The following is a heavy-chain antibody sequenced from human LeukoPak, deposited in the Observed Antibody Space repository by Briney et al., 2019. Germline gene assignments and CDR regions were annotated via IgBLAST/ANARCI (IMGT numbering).Heavy chain of an antibody. CDR1: GFTFSNAW. CDR3: TTVTFCGGESSCVFDY. J-gene: IGHJ4*02. V-gene: IGHV3-15*01. D-gene: IGHD2-21*01. CDR2: NKRKTDGGTT. Sequence: PGGSLRLSCAASGFTFSNAWMSWVRQAPGKGLEWVDRNKRKTDGGTTDYAAPVKGRFTISRDDSKNTLFLQMNSLKTEDTAVYYCTTVTFCGGESSCVFDYWGQGTLVTVSS.